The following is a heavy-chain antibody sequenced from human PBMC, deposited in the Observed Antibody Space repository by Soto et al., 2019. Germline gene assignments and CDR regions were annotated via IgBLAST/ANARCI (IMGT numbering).Heavy chain of an antibody. V-gene: IGHV3-30*18. Sequence: QVQLVESGGGVVQPGRSLRLSCAASGFTFSSYGMHWVRQAPGKGLGWVAVISYDGSNKYYADSVKGRFTISRDNSKNTLNMQMNSQRAEDTAAYYCAKERYSSLSPDFDYWGQGTLVTVS. CDR2: ISYDGSNK. D-gene: IGHD6-6*01. CDR1: GFTFSSYG. CDR3: AKERYSSLSPDFDY. J-gene: IGHJ4*02.